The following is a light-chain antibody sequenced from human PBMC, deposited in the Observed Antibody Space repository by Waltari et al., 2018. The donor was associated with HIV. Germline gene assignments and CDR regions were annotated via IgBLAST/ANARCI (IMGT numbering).Light chain of an antibody. J-gene: IGLJ2*01. V-gene: IGLV3-21*04. CDR2: FDV. Sequence: SYVLTQSPSVSVDPGETAMISCGGPPLDDTAVYWYQPRAGPAPLLVHQFDVERPSGTPDRISAAKSKTTATLTITRVEAGDEADYFCQVWDSDSRTVVFGGGTRLTVL. CDR3: QVWDSDSRTVV. CDR1: PLDDTA.